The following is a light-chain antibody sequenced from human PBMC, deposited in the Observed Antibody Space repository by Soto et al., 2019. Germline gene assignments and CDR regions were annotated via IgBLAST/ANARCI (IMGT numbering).Light chain of an antibody. J-gene: IGKJ1*01. CDR3: QQDTSWPPYT. CDR2: GAS. V-gene: IGKV3-15*01. CDR1: HHIASN. Sequence: EIVMTQSPATLSASPGERATLSCRASHHIASNLAWYQQKPGQPPTLLIYGASTRHTGVSARFSGSGSGTEFTLTISSLQSDDFAVDYCQQDTSWPPYTFGQGTRVDIK.